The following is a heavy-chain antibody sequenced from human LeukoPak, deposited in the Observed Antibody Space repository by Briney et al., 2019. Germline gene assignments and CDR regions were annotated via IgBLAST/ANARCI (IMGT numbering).Heavy chain of an antibody. CDR3: ARGVSGYCGGGSCSPLDYYYMDV. D-gene: IGHD2-15*01. Sequence: KAPETLSLTCTVSGGSISSYYWSWIRQPPGKGLEWIGYIYYSGSTNYNPSLKSRVTISVDTSKNQFSLKLSSVTAADTAVYYCARGVSGYCGGGSCSPLDYYYMDVWGKGTTVTASS. CDR2: IYYSGST. J-gene: IGHJ6*03. V-gene: IGHV4-59*01. CDR1: GGSISSYY.